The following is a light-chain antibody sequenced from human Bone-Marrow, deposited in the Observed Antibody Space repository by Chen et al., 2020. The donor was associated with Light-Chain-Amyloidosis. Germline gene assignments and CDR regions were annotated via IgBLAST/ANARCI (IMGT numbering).Light chain of an antibody. Sequence: SSELTQDPSVSVALGQTVRITCQGDSLNNFYASWYQQKPGQAPVLVIFGKNYRPSSIPDRFSCSNSGNAASLTVAGGQPEDEAAYYCNSRDSCSTYVVFGGGTKLTVL. CDR1: SLNNFY. CDR2: GKN. V-gene: IGLV3-19*01. J-gene: IGLJ2*01. CDR3: NSRDSCSTYVV.